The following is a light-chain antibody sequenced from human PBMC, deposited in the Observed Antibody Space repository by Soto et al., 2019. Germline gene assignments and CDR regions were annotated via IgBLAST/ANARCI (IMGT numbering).Light chain of an antibody. CDR1: QSVGTY. V-gene: IGKV3-11*01. Sequence: EIVLTQSPATLSLSPGERATLSCRASQSVGTYLAWYHQKPGQAPRLLIYDAFNRATGIPARCIGSGYGKDFTLTSSSLEHEDFAVYCCQHRRNWCQTFGGGTKVDIK. CDR3: QHRRNWCQT. CDR2: DAF. J-gene: IGKJ4*01.